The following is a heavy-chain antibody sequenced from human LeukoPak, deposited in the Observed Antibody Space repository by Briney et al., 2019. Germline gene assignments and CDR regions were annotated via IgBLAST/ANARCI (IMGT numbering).Heavy chain of an antibody. CDR2: ISSSSSYI. V-gene: IGHV3-21*01. Sequence: GSLRLSCAASGFTFSSYSMNWVRQAPGKGLEWVSSISSSSSYIYYADSVKGRFTISRDNAKNSLYLQMNSLRAEDTAVYYCARGDIVANEGFDYWGQGTLVTVSS. CDR1: GFTFSSYS. CDR3: ARGDIVANEGFDY. D-gene: IGHD5-12*01. J-gene: IGHJ4*02.